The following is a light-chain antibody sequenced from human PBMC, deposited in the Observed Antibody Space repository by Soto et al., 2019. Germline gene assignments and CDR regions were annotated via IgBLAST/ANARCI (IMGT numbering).Light chain of an antibody. Sequence: DIQMTQSPSTLSASVGDRVTITCRASQSISSWSAWYQHKPGKAPKLLIYKASSLESGVPSRFSGSGSGTEFTLTISTLQPEDFASYYCLQYNSHSWTFGQGTKVEIK. CDR2: KAS. CDR3: LQYNSHSWT. CDR1: QSISSW. V-gene: IGKV1-5*03. J-gene: IGKJ1*01.